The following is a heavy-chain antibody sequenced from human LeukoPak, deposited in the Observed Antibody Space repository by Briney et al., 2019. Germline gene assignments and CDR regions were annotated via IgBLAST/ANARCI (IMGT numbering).Heavy chain of an antibody. D-gene: IGHD5-24*01. CDR1: GFNFDIFA. V-gene: IGHV3-23*01. J-gene: IGHJ4*02. Sequence: GGSLRLSWVASGFNFDIFAMSWVRQSPGGGLEWVASLGRSGGSKNCADSVKGRFTISRDNSKNTLFLQMNSLRVEDSAIYYCAKGEMATSNWGQGTLVTVSS. CDR2: LGRSGGSK. CDR3: AKGEMATSN.